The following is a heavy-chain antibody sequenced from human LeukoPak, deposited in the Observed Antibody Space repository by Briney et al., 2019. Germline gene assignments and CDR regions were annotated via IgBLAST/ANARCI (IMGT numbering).Heavy chain of an antibody. V-gene: IGHV3-66*01. CDR3: AREYYYDSSGYRVSDAFDI. Sequence: GGSLRLSCAASGFTVSSNYMSWVRQAPGKGLEWVSVIYSGGSTYYADSVKGRFTISRDNSKNTLYLQMNSLRAEDTAVYYCAREYYYDSSGYRVSDAFDIWGQGTMATVSS. D-gene: IGHD3-22*01. J-gene: IGHJ3*02. CDR2: IYSGGST. CDR1: GFTVSSNY.